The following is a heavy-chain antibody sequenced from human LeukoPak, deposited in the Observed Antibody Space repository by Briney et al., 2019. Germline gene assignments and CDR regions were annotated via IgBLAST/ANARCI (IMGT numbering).Heavy chain of an antibody. Sequence: ASVKVSCKASGYTFTSYGISWVRQAPGQGLEWMGWISAYNGKTNYAQKLQGRVTMTTDTSTSTAYMELRSLRSNDTAVYYCARDLEGYCSGGSCYASDYWGQGALVTVSS. CDR1: GYTFTSYG. D-gene: IGHD2-15*01. CDR2: ISAYNGKT. V-gene: IGHV1-18*01. J-gene: IGHJ4*02. CDR3: ARDLEGYCSGGSCYASDY.